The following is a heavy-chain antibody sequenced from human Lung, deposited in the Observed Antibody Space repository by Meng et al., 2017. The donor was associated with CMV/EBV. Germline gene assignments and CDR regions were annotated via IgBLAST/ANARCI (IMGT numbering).Heavy chain of an antibody. J-gene: IGHJ4*02. CDR2: IGADNGNT. D-gene: IGHD4-17*01. CDR1: GYPFGIFG. V-gene: IGHV1-18*01. CDR3: ARAGAAVTTHFDF. Sequence: ASGYPFGIFGITWVRQAPGQGLEWVGWIGADNGNTNYAQKFQGRVTLTTDTSTRTAYMDLGGLRSDDSAVYYCARAGAAVTTHFDFWGQGTLVTVSS.